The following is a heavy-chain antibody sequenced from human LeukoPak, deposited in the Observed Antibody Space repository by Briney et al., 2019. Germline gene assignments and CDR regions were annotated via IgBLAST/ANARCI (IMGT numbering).Heavy chain of an antibody. CDR3: ARDRAYCIRSRCYRDNWLDR. D-gene: IGHD2-2*01. Sequence: ASVKVSCKASGYTFTSYYMHWVRQAPGQGLEWMGIINPSGGSTSYAQKFQGRVTMTRDTSTDTVHMELRTLRSDDTAVYYCARDRAYCIRSRCYRDNWLDRWGQGTLVSVSS. V-gene: IGHV1-46*01. CDR1: GYTFTSYY. J-gene: IGHJ5*02. CDR2: INPSGGST.